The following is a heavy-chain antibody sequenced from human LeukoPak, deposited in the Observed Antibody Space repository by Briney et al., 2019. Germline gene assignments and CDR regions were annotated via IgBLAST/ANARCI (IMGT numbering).Heavy chain of an antibody. CDR3: ARRETPNAFDL. D-gene: IGHD1-26*01. CDR1: GVTFNNYG. CDR2: LWYDGTNE. Sequence: PGRSLRLSCAASGVTFNNYGMHWVRQAPGRGLEWGALLWYDGTNENYADSVKGRFTISRDNSKNTMYLQMNNLRAEDTAVYYCARRETPNAFDLWGQGTMVTVSS. V-gene: IGHV3-33*01. J-gene: IGHJ3*01.